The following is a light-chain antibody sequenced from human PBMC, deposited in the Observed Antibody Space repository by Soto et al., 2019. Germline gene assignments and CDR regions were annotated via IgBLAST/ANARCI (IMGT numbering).Light chain of an antibody. CDR2: EVT. V-gene: IGLV2-8*01. J-gene: IGLJ2*01. CDR3: SSFAGGNNLL. CDR1: SSDVGGYNY. Sequence: QSALTQPPSASGSPGQSVTISCTGTSSDVGGYNYVSRYQQHPGKAPKLMIYEVTKRPSGVPDRFSGSKSDNTASLTVSGLQADDEADYYCSSFAGGNNLLFGGGTKLTVL.